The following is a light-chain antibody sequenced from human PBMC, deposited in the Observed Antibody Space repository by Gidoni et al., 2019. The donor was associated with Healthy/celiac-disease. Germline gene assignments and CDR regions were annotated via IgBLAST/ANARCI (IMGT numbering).Light chain of an antibody. CDR2: WAS. CDR3: QQYYGTPYT. V-gene: IGKV4-1*01. CDR1: QSVLYSSNNKNY. Sequence: DIVMTQSPDSLAVSLGERATINCKSSQSVLYSSNNKNYLAWYQQKAGQPPKLLIYWASTRESGVPDRFSGSGSATDFTLTISSLQAEDVAVYYCQQYYGTPYTFGQXTKLEIK. J-gene: IGKJ2*01.